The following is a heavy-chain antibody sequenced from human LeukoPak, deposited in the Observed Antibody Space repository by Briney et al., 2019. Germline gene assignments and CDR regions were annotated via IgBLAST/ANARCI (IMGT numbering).Heavy chain of an antibody. V-gene: IGHV3-21*01. Sequence: GGSLRLSCAASGFTFSSYSMNWVRQAPGKGLEWVSSITRSSYIYYADSVKGRFTISRDNAKNTLYLQMNSLRAEDTAVYYCAKIVGATTGLGYYYYMDVWGKGTTVTISS. CDR1: GFTFSSYS. CDR3: AKIVGATTGLGYYYYMDV. CDR2: ITRSSYI. D-gene: IGHD1-26*01. J-gene: IGHJ6*03.